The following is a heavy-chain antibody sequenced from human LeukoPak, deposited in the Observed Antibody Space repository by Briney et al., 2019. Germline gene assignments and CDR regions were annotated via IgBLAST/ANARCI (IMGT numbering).Heavy chain of an antibody. CDR3: ARRGPRTTVTRWFDP. D-gene: IGHD4-17*01. CDR2: IYTSGST. Sequence: SETLSLTCTVSGGSISSYYWSWIRQPAGKGLEWIGRIYTSGSTNYNPSLKSRVTMSVDTSKNQFSLKLSSVTAADTAVYYCARRGPRTTVTRWFDPWGQGTLVTVSS. V-gene: IGHV4-4*07. J-gene: IGHJ5*02. CDR1: GGSISSYY.